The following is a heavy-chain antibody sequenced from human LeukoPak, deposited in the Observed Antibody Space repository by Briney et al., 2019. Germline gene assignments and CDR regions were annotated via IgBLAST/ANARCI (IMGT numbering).Heavy chain of an antibody. J-gene: IGHJ3*02. CDR3: ARDRIGSSWYHDDAFDI. CDR2: INWNGGST. CDR1: GFTFDDYG. V-gene: IGHV3-20*04. D-gene: IGHD6-13*01. Sequence: GGSLRLSCAASGFTFDDYGMSWVRQAPGKGLEWVSGINWNGGSTGYADSVKGRFTISRDNAKNSLCLQMNSLRAEDTALYYCARDRIGSSWYHDDAFDIWGQGTMVTVSS.